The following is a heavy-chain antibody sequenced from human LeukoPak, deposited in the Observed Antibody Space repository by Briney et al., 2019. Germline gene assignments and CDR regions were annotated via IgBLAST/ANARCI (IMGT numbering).Heavy chain of an antibody. CDR1: RFTFSSYG. V-gene: IGHV3-30*02. J-gene: IGHJ4*02. CDR3: ARQTGSGLFTLP. Sequence: PGGSLRLSCAASRFTFSSYGMHWVRQAPGKGLEWVSFIRYDGTNTYYADSVKGRFTISRDNSKNTLYLQMNSLRAEDTAMYYCARQTGSGLFTLPGGQGTLVTVSS. D-gene: IGHD3/OR15-3a*01. CDR2: IRYDGTNT.